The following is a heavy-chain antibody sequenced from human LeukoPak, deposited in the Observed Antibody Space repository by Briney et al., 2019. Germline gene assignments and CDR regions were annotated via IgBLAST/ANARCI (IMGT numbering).Heavy chain of an antibody. V-gene: IGHV4-39*01. CDR3: ARHPVLLSTRRTYGMDV. CDR1: GGSFSGYY. Sequence: SETLSLTCAVYGGSFSGYYWGWIRQPPGKGLEWIGSIYYSGSTYYNPSLKSRVTISVDTSKNQFSLKLSSVTAADTAVYYCARHPVLLSTRRTYGMDVWGQGTTVTVSS. D-gene: IGHD3-10*01. CDR2: IYYSGST. J-gene: IGHJ6*02.